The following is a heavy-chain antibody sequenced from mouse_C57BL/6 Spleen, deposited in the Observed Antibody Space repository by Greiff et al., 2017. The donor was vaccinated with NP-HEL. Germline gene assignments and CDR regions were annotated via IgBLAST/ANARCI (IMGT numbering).Heavy chain of an antibody. D-gene: IGHD2-1*01. Sequence: EVKLVESGGGLVKPGGSLKLSCAASGFTFSDYGMHWVRQAPEKGLEWVAYISSGSSTIYYADTVKGRFTISRDNAKNTLFLQMTSLRSEDTAMYYCATLYYKGAMDYWGQGTSVTVSS. CDR3: ATLYYKGAMDY. CDR1: GFTFSDYG. CDR2: ISSGSSTI. V-gene: IGHV5-17*01. J-gene: IGHJ4*01.